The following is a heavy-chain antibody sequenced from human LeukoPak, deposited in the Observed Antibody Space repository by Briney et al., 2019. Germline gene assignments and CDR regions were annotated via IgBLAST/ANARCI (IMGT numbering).Heavy chain of an antibody. J-gene: IGHJ4*02. D-gene: IGHD6-13*01. Sequence: PSETLSLICTVSGASIGSYNSYWGWIRQPPGKGPEWIGSIYHSGSTYYNPSLKSRVTISADFSKNQFPLKLSSVTVAETAVYFCAGDQFSSNWYKDWGPGTLVTVSS. CDR1: GASIGSYNSY. V-gene: IGHV4-39*06. CDR2: IYHSGST. CDR3: AGDQFSSNWYKD.